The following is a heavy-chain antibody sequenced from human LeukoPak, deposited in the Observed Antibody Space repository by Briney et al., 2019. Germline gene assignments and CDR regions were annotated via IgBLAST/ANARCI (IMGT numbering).Heavy chain of an antibody. V-gene: IGHV3-48*03. D-gene: IGHD5-18*01. CDR3: ANGYSYGLGWFDP. Sequence: GSLRLSCAASGFTFSSYEMNWVRQAPGKGLEWVSYISSSGSTIYYADSVKGRFTISRDNSKNTLYLQMNSLRAEDTAVYYCANGYSYGLGWFDPWGQGTLVTVSS. J-gene: IGHJ5*02. CDR2: ISSSGSTI. CDR1: GFTFSSYE.